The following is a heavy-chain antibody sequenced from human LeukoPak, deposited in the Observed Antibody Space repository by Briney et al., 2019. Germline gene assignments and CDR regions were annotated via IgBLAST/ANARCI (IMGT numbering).Heavy chain of an antibody. V-gene: IGHV1-69*04. D-gene: IGHD6-13*01. J-gene: IGHJ3*02. Sequence: ASVKLSCKASGGTFSSYAISWVRQAPGQGLEWMGRIISILGIANYAQKFQGRVTITADKPTSTAYMELSSLRSEDTAAYYCATSPQQQLVLGDDAFDIWGQGIMVTVSS. CDR3: ATSPQQQLVLGDDAFDI. CDR2: IISILGIA. CDR1: GGTFSSYA.